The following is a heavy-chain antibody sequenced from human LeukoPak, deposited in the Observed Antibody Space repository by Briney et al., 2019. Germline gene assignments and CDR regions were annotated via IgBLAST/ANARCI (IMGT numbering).Heavy chain of an antibody. CDR2: ITGSGADT. Sequence: PGGSLRLSCVGSGFSFRNYAMSWVRQAPGKGLEWVSVITGSGADTYYADSVKGRFTISRDNAKSTLYVQMNRLRPEDTAVYYCAKDPSPFYYDRGGPSFDSWGQGTLVTVSS. J-gene: IGHJ4*02. CDR1: GFSFRNYA. D-gene: IGHD3-16*01. V-gene: IGHV3-23*01. CDR3: AKDPSPFYYDRGGPSFDS.